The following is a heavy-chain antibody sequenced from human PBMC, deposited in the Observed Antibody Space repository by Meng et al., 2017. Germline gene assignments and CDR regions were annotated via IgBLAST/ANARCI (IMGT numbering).Heavy chain of an antibody. CDR1: GFTFSSYG. CDR2: IWYDGSNK. Sequence: GGSLRPSCAASGFTFSSYGMHWVRQAPGKGLEWVAVIWYDGSNKYYADSVKGRFTISRDNSKNTLYLQMNSLRAEDTAVYYCARAQPLHGYSGYEAADDAFDIWGQGTMVTVSS. V-gene: IGHV3-33*01. CDR3: ARAQPLHGYSGYEAADDAFDI. D-gene: IGHD5-12*01. J-gene: IGHJ3*02.